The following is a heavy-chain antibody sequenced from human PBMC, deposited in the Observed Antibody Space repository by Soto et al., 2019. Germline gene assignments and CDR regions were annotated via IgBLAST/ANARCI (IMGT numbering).Heavy chain of an antibody. CDR2: ISGYNGNT. V-gene: IGHV1-18*01. Sequence: QVQLVQSGAEVMTPGASVKVSCKASGYTFSNFGLSWVRQAPGQGLEWMGWISGYNGNTNCAERFQGRVTMTTDTSTSTAYMEVRSLTSDDTAVYYCARDKGYGFGWSSSSGMDVWGQGTTVTVSS. J-gene: IGHJ6*02. D-gene: IGHD5-18*01. CDR3: ARDKGYGFGWSSSSGMDV. CDR1: GYTFSNFG.